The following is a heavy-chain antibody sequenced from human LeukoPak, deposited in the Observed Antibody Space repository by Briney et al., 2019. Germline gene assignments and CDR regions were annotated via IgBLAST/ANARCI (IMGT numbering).Heavy chain of an antibody. D-gene: IGHD3-22*01. CDR2: ISWNSGSI. CDR3: ARDGGPGYYYDSSGYYYY. Sequence: QTGGSLRLSCAASGFTFDDYAMHWVRQAPGKGLEWVSGISWNSGSIGYADSVKGRFTISRDNAKNSLYLQMNSLRAEDTAVYYCARDGGPGYYYDSSGYYYYWGQGTLVTVSS. V-gene: IGHV3-9*01. CDR1: GFTFDDYA. J-gene: IGHJ4*02.